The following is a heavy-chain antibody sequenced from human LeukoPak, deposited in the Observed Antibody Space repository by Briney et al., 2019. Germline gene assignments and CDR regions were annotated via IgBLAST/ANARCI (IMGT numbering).Heavy chain of an antibody. J-gene: IGHJ4*02. CDR3: ARDSSGCYYFDY. CDR2: IYYSGST. V-gene: IGHV4-59*01. CDR1: GGSISSYY. Sequence: PSETLSLTCTVSGGSISSYYWSWIRQPPGKGLEWIGYIYYSGSTNYNPSLKSRVTISVDTSKNQFSLKLSSVTAADTAVYYCARDSSGCYYFDYWGQGTLVTVSS. D-gene: IGHD6-19*01.